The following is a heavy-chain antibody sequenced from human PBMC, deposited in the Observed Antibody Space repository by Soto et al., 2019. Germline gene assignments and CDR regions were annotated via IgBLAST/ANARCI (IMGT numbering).Heavy chain of an antibody. Sequence: GGSLRLSCAASGFLFSKYWMHWARQAPGKGLVWVSRIDDDGSSTSYADSVKGRFTISRDNAKNTLYLQMNSLRAEDTAVYYCARGRYSSSLNYGMDVWGQGTTVTVSS. CDR1: GFLFSKYW. J-gene: IGHJ6*02. CDR3: ARGRYSSSLNYGMDV. D-gene: IGHD6-13*01. CDR2: IDDDGSST. V-gene: IGHV3-74*01.